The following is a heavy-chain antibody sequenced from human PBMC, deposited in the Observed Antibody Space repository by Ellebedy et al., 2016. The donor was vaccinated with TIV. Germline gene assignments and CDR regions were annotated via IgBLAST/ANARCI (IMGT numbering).Heavy chain of an antibody. V-gene: IGHV1-18*04. CDR1: GYTFTSYG. CDR2: ISGYNGNT. D-gene: IGHD3-9*01. CDR3: ARDYNILTGYYGSEYNWSDP. Sequence: ASVKVSCXASGYTFTSYGISWVRQAPGQGLEWMGWISGYNGNTKYAQNLQGRVTMTTDTSTSTAYMELRSLRSDDTAVYYCARDYNILTGYYGSEYNWSDPWGQGTLVTVSS. J-gene: IGHJ5*02.